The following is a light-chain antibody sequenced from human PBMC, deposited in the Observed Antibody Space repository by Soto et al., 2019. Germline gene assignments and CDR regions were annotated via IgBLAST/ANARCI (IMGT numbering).Light chain of an antibody. V-gene: IGKV3-15*01. CDR2: GAS. J-gene: IGKJ1*01. CDR1: QSVNSN. CDR3: QQYNNWPRT. Sequence: ERVMTQSPATLPVSPGERATLSCRASQSVNSNLAWYQQKPGQAPRLLIYGASTRATGIPARFSGSGSGTEFTLTISSLQSEDFAVYYCQQYNNWPRTFGQGTKVEIK.